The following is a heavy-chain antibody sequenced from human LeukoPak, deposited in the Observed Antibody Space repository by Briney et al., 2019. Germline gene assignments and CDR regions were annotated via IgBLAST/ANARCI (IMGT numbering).Heavy chain of an antibody. J-gene: IGHJ4*02. V-gene: IGHV3-30*03. Sequence: GTSLRLSCAASGFTFSDYGMHWVRLAPGKGLECVAVVSHDETKKNYGESVKGRFTISRDNSANLVYLQMDSLTIEDTAVYFCARDWGRGNSYYFDYWGQGTLVTVSS. CDR2: VSHDETKK. CDR3: ARDWGRGNSYYFDY. CDR1: GFTFSDYG. D-gene: IGHD4-23*01.